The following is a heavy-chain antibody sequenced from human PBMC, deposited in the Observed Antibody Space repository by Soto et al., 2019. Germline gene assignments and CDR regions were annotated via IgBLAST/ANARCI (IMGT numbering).Heavy chain of an antibody. Sequence: GASVKVSCKASGYTFTSNVISWVRQAPGQGLEWMGWISAYNGNTNYAQKLQGRVTMTTDTSTSTAYMELRSLRSDDTAVYYGARITCDYDYHYRMAFWAQGSSVPVSS. CDR3: ARITCDYDYHYRMAF. CDR2: ISAYNGNT. D-gene: IGHD3-10*01. V-gene: IGHV1-18*04. J-gene: IGHJ6*02. CDR1: GYTFTSNV.